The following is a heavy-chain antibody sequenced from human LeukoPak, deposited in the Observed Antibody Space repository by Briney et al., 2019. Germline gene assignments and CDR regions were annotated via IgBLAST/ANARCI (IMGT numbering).Heavy chain of an antibody. D-gene: IGHD3-3*01. CDR3: AKETRDDDFWSGYATYYYYYYMDV. J-gene: IGHJ6*03. CDR2: IRYDGSNK. V-gene: IGHV3-30*02. CDR1: GFTFSSYG. Sequence: GGSLRLSCAASGFTFSSYGMHWVRQAPGKGLEWVAFIRYDGSNKYYADSVKGRFTISRDNSKNTLYLQMNSLRAEDTAVYYCAKETRDDDFWSGYATYYYYYYMDVWGKGTTVTVSS.